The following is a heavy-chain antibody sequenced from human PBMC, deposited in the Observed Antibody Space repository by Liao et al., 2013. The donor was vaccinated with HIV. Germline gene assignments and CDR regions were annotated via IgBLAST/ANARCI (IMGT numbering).Heavy chain of an antibody. V-gene: IGHV4-34*01. J-gene: IGHJ4*02. CDR3: ARDQGYDFWSGYSNTYFDY. D-gene: IGHD3-3*01. CDR1: GGSFSGYY. Sequence: QVQLQQWGAGLLKPSETLSLTCAVYGGSFSGYYWSWIRQPPGKGLEWIGEINHSGSTNYNPSLKSRVTISVDTSKNQFSLKLSSVTAADTAVYYCARDQGYDFWSGYSNTYFDYVGQG. CDR2: INHSGST.